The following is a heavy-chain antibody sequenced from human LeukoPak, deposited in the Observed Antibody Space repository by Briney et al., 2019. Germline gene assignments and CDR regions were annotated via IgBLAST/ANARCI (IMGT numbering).Heavy chain of an antibody. J-gene: IGHJ4*02. CDR1: GFTFSSYS. Sequence: GGSVRLSCAASGFTFSSYSMNWVSQDAGKWMEWLSYISISSSTIYYADSVKGPLTIARDTTTNSLYLQMNRERAEDMAVYYCARDLRSYYGSGSYEFDYWGQGTLVTVSS. D-gene: IGHD3-10*01. V-gene: IGHV3-48*01. CDR2: ISISSSTI. CDR3: ARDLRSYYGSGSYEFDY.